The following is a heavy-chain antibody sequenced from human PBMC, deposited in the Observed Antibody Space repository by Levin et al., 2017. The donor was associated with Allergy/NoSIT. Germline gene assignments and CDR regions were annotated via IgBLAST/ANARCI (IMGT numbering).Heavy chain of an antibody. CDR1: GGSISSYY. CDR3: ARSYRYGPYYIDY. J-gene: IGHJ4*01. V-gene: IGHV4-59*01. CDR2: IYYSGST. D-gene: IGHD5-18*01. Sequence: SETLSLTCTVSGGSISSYYWSWIRQPPGKGLEWIGYIYYSGSTNYNPSLKSRVTISVDTSKNQFSLKLSSVTAADTAVYYCARSYRYGPYYIDYWGHGTLVTVSS.